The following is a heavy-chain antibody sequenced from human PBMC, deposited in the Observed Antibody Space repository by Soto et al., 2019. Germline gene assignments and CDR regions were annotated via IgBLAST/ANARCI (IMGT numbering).Heavy chain of an antibody. V-gene: IGHV1-3*01. CDR2: INAGNGNT. CDR1: GYTFTSYA. D-gene: IGHD6-13*01. Sequence: ASVKVSCKASGYTFTSYAMHWVRQAPGQRLEWMGWINAGNGNTKYSQKFQGRVTITRDTSASTAYMKLSSLRSEDTAVYYCARGGYSSSWYPGYYYYYMDVWGKGTTVTVSS. CDR3: ARGGYSSSWYPGYYYYYMDV. J-gene: IGHJ6*03.